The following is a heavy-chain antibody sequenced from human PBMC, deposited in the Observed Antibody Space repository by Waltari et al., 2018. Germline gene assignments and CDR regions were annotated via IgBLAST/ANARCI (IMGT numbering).Heavy chain of an antibody. CDR2: INPNSGGT. CDR3: ASTIVTPRYFDY. J-gene: IGHJ4*02. D-gene: IGHD5-12*01. CDR1: GYTFTGYY. V-gene: IGHV1-2*02. Sequence: QVQLVQSGAEVKKPGASVKVSCKASGYTFTGYYMHWVRQAPGQGLEWMGWINPNSGGTNYAQKMQGRVTMTRDTSISTAYMELSRLRSDDTAVYYCASTIVTPRYFDYWGQGTLVTVSS.